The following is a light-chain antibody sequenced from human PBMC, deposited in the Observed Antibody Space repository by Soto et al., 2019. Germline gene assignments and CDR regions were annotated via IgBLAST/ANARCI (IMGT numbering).Light chain of an antibody. CDR2: GAS. J-gene: IGKJ1*01. Sequence: EIVMTQSPATVSVSPGERATLSCRASQSVNSNLVWYQHKPGQAPRLLIYGASTRATGIPARFSGSGSGTDFTLTNSSLQSEDFALYYCQQYNNWLWTFGQGTRVEIK. CDR1: QSVNSN. V-gene: IGKV3-15*01. CDR3: QQYNNWLWT.